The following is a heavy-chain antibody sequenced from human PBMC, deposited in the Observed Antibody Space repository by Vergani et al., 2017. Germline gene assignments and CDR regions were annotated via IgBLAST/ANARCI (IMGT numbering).Heavy chain of an antibody. V-gene: IGHV3-74*01. CDR2: INSDGSST. CDR3: ARGKDYYGMDV. Sequence: EVQLVESGGGLVQPGGSLRLSCAASGFTFSSYWMHWVRQAPGKGLVWVSRINSDGSSTSYADSVKGRFTISRENAKNSLYLQMNSLRAGDTAVYYCARGKDYYGMDVWGQGTTVTVSS. CDR1: GFTFSSYW. J-gene: IGHJ6*02.